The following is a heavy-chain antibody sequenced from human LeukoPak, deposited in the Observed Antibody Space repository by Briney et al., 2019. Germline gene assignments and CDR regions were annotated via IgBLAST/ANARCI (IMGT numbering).Heavy chain of an antibody. CDR1: GFSFDDYA. J-gene: IGHJ4*02. CDR2: ITWNSDNI. CDR3: AREGSGYSYGIDY. V-gene: IGHV3-9*01. Sequence: PGGSLRLSCAASGFSFDDYAMHWVRQVPGKGLEWVSGITWNSDNIDYADSVKGRFTISRDNAKNSLYLQMNSLRAEDTAVYYCAREGSGYSYGIDYWGQGTLVTVSS. D-gene: IGHD5-18*01.